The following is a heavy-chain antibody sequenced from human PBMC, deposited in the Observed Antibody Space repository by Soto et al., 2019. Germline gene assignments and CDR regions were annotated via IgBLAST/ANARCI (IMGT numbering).Heavy chain of an antibody. J-gene: IGHJ6*02. CDR2: ISGSGGST. D-gene: IGHD4-4*01. V-gene: IGHV3-23*01. Sequence: VGSLRLSCAASGFTFSSYAMSWVRQAPGKGLEWVSAISGSGGSTYYADSVKGRFTISRDNSKNTAYLQWNTLRASDTAMYYCARHISNFRYYYYAMDVWGQGTTVTVSS. CDR1: GFTFSSYA. CDR3: ARHISNFRYYYYAMDV.